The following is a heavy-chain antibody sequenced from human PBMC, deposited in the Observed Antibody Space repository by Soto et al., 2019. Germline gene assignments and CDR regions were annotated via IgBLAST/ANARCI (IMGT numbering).Heavy chain of an antibody. J-gene: IGHJ6*02. D-gene: IGHD3-3*01. V-gene: IGHV4-31*03. CDR2: IYYSGST. Sequence: SETLSLTCTVSGGSISSGGYYWSWIRQHPGKGLEWIGYIYYSGSTYYNPSLKSRVTISVDTSKIQFSLKLSSVTAADTAVYYCARGRLTIFGVVTPSYYYYGMDVWGQGTTVTVSS. CDR1: GGSISSGGYY. CDR3: ARGRLTIFGVVTPSYYYYGMDV.